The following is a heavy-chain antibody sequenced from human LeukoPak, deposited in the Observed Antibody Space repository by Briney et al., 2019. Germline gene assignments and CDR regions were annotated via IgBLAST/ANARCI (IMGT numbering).Heavy chain of an antibody. J-gene: IGHJ4*02. CDR3: VRGAKCSGADCDSTKEYVYYFDY. CDR1: GYTFSNND. V-gene: IGHV1-8*03. CDR2: MNPISGNT. D-gene: IGHD6-25*01. Sequence: ASVKVSCRASGYTFSNNDINWVRQATGQGLEWMGWMNPISGNTGFAQKFQGRVTITRITSISTAYMEMSSLRSDDTAVYYCVRGAKCSGADCDSTKEYVYYFDYWGQGTLVTVSS.